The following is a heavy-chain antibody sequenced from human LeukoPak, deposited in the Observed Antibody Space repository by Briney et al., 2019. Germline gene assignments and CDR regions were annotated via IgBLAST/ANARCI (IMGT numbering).Heavy chain of an antibody. Sequence: GGSLRLSCAASGFTFSSYAMSWVRQAPGKGLEWVSAISGSGGSTYYAASVTGRCTISRDNSKNTLYLQMNSLRAEDTAVYYCAKDRFEEWLLYFDYWGQGTLVTVSS. D-gene: IGHD3-3*01. V-gene: IGHV3-23*01. CDR3: AKDRFEEWLLYFDY. CDR1: GFTFSSYA. CDR2: ISGSGGST. J-gene: IGHJ4*02.